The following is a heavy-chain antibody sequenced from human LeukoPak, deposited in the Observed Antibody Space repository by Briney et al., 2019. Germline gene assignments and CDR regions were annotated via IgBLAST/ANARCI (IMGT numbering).Heavy chain of an antibody. V-gene: IGHV3-21*01. Sequence: GGSLRLSCAASGFTFSSYSMNWVRQAPGKGLEWVSSISSSSSYIYYADSVKGRFTISRDNANNSLYLQMNSLRAEDTAVYYCARDPIVVVTAGGYFDYWGQGTLVTVSS. CDR3: ARDPIVVVTAGGYFDY. J-gene: IGHJ4*02. CDR1: GFTFSSYS. CDR2: ISSSSSYI. D-gene: IGHD2-21*02.